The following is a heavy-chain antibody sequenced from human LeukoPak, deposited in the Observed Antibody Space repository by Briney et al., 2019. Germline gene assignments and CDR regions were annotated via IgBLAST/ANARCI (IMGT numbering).Heavy chain of an antibody. CDR3: AREWASSSFDY. D-gene: IGHD6-6*01. CDR1: GYSISSDYY. CDR2: VYHSGSS. J-gene: IGHJ4*02. Sequence: SETLSLTCIVSGYSISSDYYWGWIRQPPGKGLEWIGSVYHSGSSYYNPSLKSRVTISVDTSKNQFSLKLSSVTAADTAVYYCAREWASSSFDYWGQGTLVTVSS. V-gene: IGHV4-38-2*02.